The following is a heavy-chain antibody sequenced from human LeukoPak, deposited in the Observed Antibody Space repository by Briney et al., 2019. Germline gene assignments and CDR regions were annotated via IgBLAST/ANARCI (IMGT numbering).Heavy chain of an antibody. J-gene: IGHJ2*01. Sequence: KTSETLSLTCTVSGASISSYYWSWIRQPPGKGLEWIGYIYYSGSTNYNPSLKSRVTISVDTSKNQFSLKLSSVTAADTAVYYCARHPSTPFDLWGRGTLVTVSS. CDR2: IYYSGST. CDR3: ARHPSTPFDL. V-gene: IGHV4-59*08. CDR1: GASISSYY. D-gene: IGHD1-1*01.